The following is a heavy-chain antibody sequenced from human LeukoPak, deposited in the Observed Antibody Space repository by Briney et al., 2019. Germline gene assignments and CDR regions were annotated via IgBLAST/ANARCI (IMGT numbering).Heavy chain of an antibody. CDR2: MNPKSGNT. CDR3: ARGGRIWSGFGKDKPPIC. D-gene: IGHD3-3*01. Sequence: WASVKVSCKASGYTFTSYDINWVRQATGQGLEWLGWMNPKSGNTGYAQKFQGRVTMTRNTSISTAYMELSSLRSEDTAVYYCARGGRIWSGFGKDKPPICWGQGTLVTVSS. CDR1: GYTFTSYD. V-gene: IGHV1-8*01. J-gene: IGHJ4*02.